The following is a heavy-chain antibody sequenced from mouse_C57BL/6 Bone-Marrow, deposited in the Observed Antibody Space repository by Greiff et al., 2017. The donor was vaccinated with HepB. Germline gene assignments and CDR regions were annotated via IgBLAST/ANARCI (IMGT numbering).Heavy chain of an antibody. Sequence: EVKLVESGGGLVQPGGSLKLSCAASGFTFSDYGMAWVRQAPRKGPEWVAFISNLAYSIYYADTVTGRFTISRENAKNTLYLEMSSLRSEDAAMYYCARRSGSSYWYFDVWGTGTTVTVSS. J-gene: IGHJ1*03. V-gene: IGHV5-15*01. D-gene: IGHD1-1*01. CDR2: ISNLAYSI. CDR1: GFTFSDYG. CDR3: ARRSGSSYWYFDV.